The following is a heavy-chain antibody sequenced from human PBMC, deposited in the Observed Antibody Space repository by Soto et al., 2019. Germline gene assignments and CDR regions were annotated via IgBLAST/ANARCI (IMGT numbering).Heavy chain of an antibody. V-gene: IGHV3-53*04. CDR1: GFTVSSNY. J-gene: IGHJ4*02. Sequence: GGSLRLSCAASGFTVSSNYMSWVRQAPGKGLEWVSVIYSGGSTYYADSVKGRFTISRHNSKNTLYLQMNSLTAEDTAVYYCARYGSGWYIFFDYWGQGTLVTVS. CDR2: IYSGGST. D-gene: IGHD6-19*01. CDR3: ARYGSGWYIFFDY.